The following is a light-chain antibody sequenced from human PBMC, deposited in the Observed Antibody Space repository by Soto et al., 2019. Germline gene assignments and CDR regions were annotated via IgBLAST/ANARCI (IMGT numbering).Light chain of an antibody. J-gene: IGKJ1*01. CDR2: DAS. CDR3: QQYGSSGT. CDR1: QSVSSY. V-gene: IGKV3-11*01. Sequence: EILLTQSPATLSLSPGERGTLSCRASQSVSSYLAWYQQKPGQAPTLLIYDASNRATGIPARLSGSGSGTDFTLTIRSLEPEDFAVYYCQQYGSSGTFGQGTKVDIK.